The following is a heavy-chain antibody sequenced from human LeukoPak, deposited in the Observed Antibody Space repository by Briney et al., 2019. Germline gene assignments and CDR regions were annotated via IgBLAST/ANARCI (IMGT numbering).Heavy chain of an antibody. CDR2: ISDSDGSA. V-gene: IGHV3-23*01. CDR3: VVTTGGYFDY. Sequence: GGSLRLSCAASGFTFSNYAMSWVRQAPGKGLEWVSAISDSDGSAYYGDSLKGRFTISRDNSKNTLYLQMNSLRAEDTAIYYCVVTTGGYFDYWGQGSLVTVSS. J-gene: IGHJ4*02. D-gene: IGHD3-10*01. CDR1: GFTFSNYA.